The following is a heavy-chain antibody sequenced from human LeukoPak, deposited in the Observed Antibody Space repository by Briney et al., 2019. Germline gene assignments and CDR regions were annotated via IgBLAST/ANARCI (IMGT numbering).Heavy chain of an antibody. D-gene: IGHD4-11*01. CDR1: GFTVSSNY. Sequence: GGSLRLSCAASGFTVSSNYMSWVRQAPGKGLEWVSVIYSGGSTYYADSAKGRFTISRDNSKNTLYLQMNSLRAEDTAVYYCARDLFVTTLPGDYYYYGMDVWGQGTTVTVSS. J-gene: IGHJ6*02. CDR2: IYSGGST. CDR3: ARDLFVTTLPGDYYYYGMDV. V-gene: IGHV3-53*01.